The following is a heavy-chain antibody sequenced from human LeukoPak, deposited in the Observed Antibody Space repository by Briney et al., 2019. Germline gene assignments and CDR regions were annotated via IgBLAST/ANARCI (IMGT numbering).Heavy chain of an antibody. D-gene: IGHD3-10*01. CDR2: INPNSGGT. Sequence: GASVKVSCKASGYTFTGYYMHWVRQAPGQGLEWMGWINPNSGGTNYAQKFQGRVTMTRDTSISTAYMELSRLRSDDTAVYYCARDYYGSGSYYNVLYYFDYWGQGTLVIVSS. V-gene: IGHV1-2*02. J-gene: IGHJ4*02. CDR3: ARDYYGSGSYYNVLYYFDY. CDR1: GYTFTGYY.